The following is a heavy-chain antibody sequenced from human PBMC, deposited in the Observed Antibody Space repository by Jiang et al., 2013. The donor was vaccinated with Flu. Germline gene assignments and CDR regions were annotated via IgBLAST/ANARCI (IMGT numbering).Heavy chain of an antibody. CDR2: IYPGDSDT. V-gene: IGHV5-51*01. D-gene: IGHD1-26*01. Sequence: VQLVESGAEVTEPGESLIISCKGYGYSFGNYWIGWVRQMPGKGLDWMGIIYPGDSDTRYSPSFQGQVTISADKSISTAYLQWSSLKASDTAIYYCARHGIAGATTWADIWGQGDIGHRLF. CDR1: GYSFGNYW. CDR3: ARHGIAGATTWADI. J-gene: IGHJ3*02.